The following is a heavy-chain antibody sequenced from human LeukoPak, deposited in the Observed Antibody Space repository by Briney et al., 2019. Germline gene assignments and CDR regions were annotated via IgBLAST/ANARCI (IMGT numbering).Heavy chain of an antibody. V-gene: IGHV4-59*08. CDR1: GGSISSYY. J-gene: IGHJ4*02. CDR3: ASSTIVVVPAARVPDY. Sequence: SETLSLTCTVSGGSISSYYWSWIRQPPGKGLEWIGYIYYSGSTNYNPSLKSRVTISVDTSKNQFSLKLSSVTAADTAVYYCASSTIVVVPAARVPDYWGQGTLVTVSS. CDR2: IYYSGST. D-gene: IGHD2-2*01.